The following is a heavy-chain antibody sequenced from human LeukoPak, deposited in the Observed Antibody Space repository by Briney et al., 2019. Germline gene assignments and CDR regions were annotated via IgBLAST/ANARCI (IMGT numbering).Heavy chain of an antibody. CDR3: AKGVYGSSTPYYFDY. CDR2: IRPSGDNT. J-gene: IGHJ4*02. D-gene: IGHD3-10*01. CDR1: GFTLPSYG. V-gene: IGHV3-23*01. Sequence: GGSLRLSCAASGFTLPSYGMSWVRQAPGRGLEWVSSIRPSGDNTYYGDSVKGRFTISRDNSKNTLYLQMNSLRAEDTAVYYCAKGVYGSSTPYYFDYWGQGTLVTVSS.